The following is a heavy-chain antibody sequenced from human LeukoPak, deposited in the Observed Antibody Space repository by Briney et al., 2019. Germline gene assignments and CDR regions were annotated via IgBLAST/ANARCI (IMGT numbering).Heavy chain of an antibody. D-gene: IGHD3-3*01. V-gene: IGHV4-39*07. CDR3: ARGKGDDFWSGYYSFYFDY. CDR1: GGSISSSSYY. J-gene: IGHJ4*02. Sequence: PSETLSLTCTVSGGSISSSSYYWGWIRQPPGKGLEWIGSIYYSGSTYYNPSLKSRVTMSVDTSKNQFSLKLSSVTAADTAVYYCARGKGDDFWSGYYSFYFDYWGQGILVTVSS. CDR2: IYYSGST.